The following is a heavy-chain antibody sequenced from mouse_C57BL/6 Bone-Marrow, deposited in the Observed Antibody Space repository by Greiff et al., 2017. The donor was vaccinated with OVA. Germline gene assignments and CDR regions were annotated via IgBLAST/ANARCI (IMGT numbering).Heavy chain of an antibody. J-gene: IGHJ4*01. D-gene: IGHD2-4*01. V-gene: IGHV1-15*01. CDR2: IDPETGGT. Sequence: QVQLQQSGAELVKPGASVTLSCKASGYTFTDYEMHWVKQTPVHGLEWIGAIDPETGGTAYNQKFKGKAILTADKSSSTAYMELRSLTSEDSAVYYCTRPFIYYDYEDYAMDYWGQGTSVTVSS. CDR1: GYTFTDYE. CDR3: TRPFIYYDYEDYAMDY.